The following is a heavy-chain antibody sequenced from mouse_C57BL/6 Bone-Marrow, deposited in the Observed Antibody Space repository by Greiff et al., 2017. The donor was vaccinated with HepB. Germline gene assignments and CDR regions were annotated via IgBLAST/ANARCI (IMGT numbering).Heavy chain of an antibody. V-gene: IGHV5-4*01. D-gene: IGHD1-1*01. CDR3: ARVPLITTVGFDY. Sequence: EVQGVESGGGLVKPGGSLKLSCAASGFTFSSYAMSWVRQTPEKRLEWVATISDGGSYTYYPDNVKGRFTISRDNAKNNLYLQMSHLKSEDTAMYYCARVPLITTVGFDYWGQGTTLTVSS. CDR2: ISDGGSYT. J-gene: IGHJ2*01. CDR1: GFTFSSYA.